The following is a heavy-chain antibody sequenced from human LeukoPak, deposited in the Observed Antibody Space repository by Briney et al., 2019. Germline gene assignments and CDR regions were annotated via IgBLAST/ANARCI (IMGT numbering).Heavy chain of an antibody. CDR3: ARRTKGYCSSTSCYSYYYYGMDV. V-gene: IGHV4-39*01. Sequence: SETLSLTCTVSGGSISSSSYYWGWIRQPPGKGLEWIGSIYYSGSTYYNPSLKSRVTISVDTSKNQFSLKLSSVTAADTAVYYRARRTKGYCSSTSCYSYYYYGMDVWGQGTTVTVSS. CDR1: GGSISSSSYY. CDR2: IYYSGST. J-gene: IGHJ6*02. D-gene: IGHD2-2*01.